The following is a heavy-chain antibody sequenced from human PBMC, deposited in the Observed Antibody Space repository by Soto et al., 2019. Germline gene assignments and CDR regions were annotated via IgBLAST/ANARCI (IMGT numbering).Heavy chain of an antibody. D-gene: IGHD6-13*01. CDR1: GFTFSSYG. Sequence: QVQLVESGGGVVQPGRSLRLSCAASGFTFSSYGMHWVRQAPGKGLEWVAVISYDGSNTYYADSVKGRFTISRDNSKNTLYLQMNSLRAEDTAVYYCAKEELWEWSSSRRNWFDPWGRGTLVTVSS. V-gene: IGHV3-30*18. CDR3: AKEELWEWSSSRRNWFDP. CDR2: ISYDGSNT. J-gene: IGHJ5*02.